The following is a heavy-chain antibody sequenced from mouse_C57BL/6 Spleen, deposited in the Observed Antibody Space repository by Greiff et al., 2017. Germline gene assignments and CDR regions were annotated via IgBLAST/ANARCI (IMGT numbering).Heavy chain of an antibody. D-gene: IGHD3-1*01. CDR3: ARSGYGYYFDY. CDR1: GHTFTSYW. J-gene: IGHJ2*01. V-gene: IGHV1-61*01. CDR2: IYPSDSET. Sequence: VQLQQPGAELVRPGSSVKLSCKASGHTFTSYWMDWVKQRPGQGLEWIGNIYPSDSETHYNQKFKDKATLTVDKSSSTAYMQLSSLTSEDSAVYYCARSGYGYYFDYWGQGTTLTVSS.